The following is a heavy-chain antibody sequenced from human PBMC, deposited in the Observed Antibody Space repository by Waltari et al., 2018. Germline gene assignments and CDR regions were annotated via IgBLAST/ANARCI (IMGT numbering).Heavy chain of an antibody. CDR1: GGSISSSSYY. Sequence: QLQLQESGPGLVKPSETLSLTCTVSGGSISSSSYYWGWLRQPPGKGLEWIGSIYYSGSTSYNPSLKSRVTISVDTSKNQFSLKLSSVTAADTAVYYCARAPGRSMGGLNWFDPWGQGTLVTVSS. J-gene: IGHJ5*02. V-gene: IGHV4-39*07. CDR2: IYYSGST. D-gene: IGHD3-16*01. CDR3: ARAPGRSMGGLNWFDP.